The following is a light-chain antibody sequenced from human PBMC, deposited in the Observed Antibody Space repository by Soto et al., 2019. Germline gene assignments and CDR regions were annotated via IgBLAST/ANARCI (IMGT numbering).Light chain of an antibody. CDR3: QQRNGWPLT. CDR1: QNVYTF. Sequence: DIVLTQSPGTLSLSPGETASLSCRASQNVYTFLAWYQQKPGQSPRLLVYDASNRAKGIPARFSGSGSGTDFTLTISSLEPEDFAVYYCQQRNGWPLTFGAGTRVEI. V-gene: IGKV3-11*01. CDR2: DAS. J-gene: IGKJ4*01.